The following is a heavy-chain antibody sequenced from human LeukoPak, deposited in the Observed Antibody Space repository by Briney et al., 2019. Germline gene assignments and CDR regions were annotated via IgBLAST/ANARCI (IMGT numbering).Heavy chain of an antibody. D-gene: IGHD2-2*01. CDR3: ATGYCSSTSCPGYY. V-gene: IGHV3-23*01. J-gene: IGHJ4*02. Sequence: PGGSLRLSCAASGFTSSSYALNWVRQAPGKGLEWVAAVSGSGDRMYHADSVKGRFTISRDNSKNTIYLQMNSLRAEDTAVYYCATGYCSSTSCPGYYWGQGTLVTVSS. CDR1: GFTSSSYA. CDR2: VSGSGDRM.